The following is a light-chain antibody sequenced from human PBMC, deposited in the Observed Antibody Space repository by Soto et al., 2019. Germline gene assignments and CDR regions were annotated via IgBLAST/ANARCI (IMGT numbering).Light chain of an antibody. Sequence: DIQMTQSPSTLSASVGDRVTITCRASHDISTSLAWYQQKPGKAPKLMIYEASTLQSGVPSRFSGSGSGTEFTLTISGLLPEDFATYHCQQLNTLPFTFGQGTRLEIK. J-gene: IGKJ5*01. CDR2: EAS. CDR3: QQLNTLPFT. V-gene: IGKV1-9*01. CDR1: HDISTS.